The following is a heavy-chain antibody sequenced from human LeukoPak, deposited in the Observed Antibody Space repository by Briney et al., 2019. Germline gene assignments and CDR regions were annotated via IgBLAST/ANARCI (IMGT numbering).Heavy chain of an antibody. Sequence: GGSLRLSCAASGFPFSSYAMHWVRQAPGKGLEWVAVISYDGSNKYYADSVKGRFTISRDNSKNTQYLQMNSLRAEDTAVYYCARVKEQQLEYNWFDPWGQGTLVTVSS. V-gene: IGHV3-30*01. J-gene: IGHJ5*02. CDR2: ISYDGSNK. D-gene: IGHD6-13*01. CDR1: GFPFSSYA. CDR3: ARVKEQQLEYNWFDP.